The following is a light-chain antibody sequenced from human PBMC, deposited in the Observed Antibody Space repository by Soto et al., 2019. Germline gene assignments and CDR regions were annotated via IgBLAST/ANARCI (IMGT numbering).Light chain of an antibody. CDR2: DAS. CDR1: QRVGKF. CDR3: QQRTSWPLT. V-gene: IGKV3-11*01. Sequence: EIVLTQSPDTLSLSPGESATLSCRASQRVGKFLAWYQQKGGQAPRLLIFDASTRATGVPGRFNGSGSGTAFTLTINSLQPDDAAVYFCQQRTSWPLTFGEGTKVEVK. J-gene: IGKJ4*01.